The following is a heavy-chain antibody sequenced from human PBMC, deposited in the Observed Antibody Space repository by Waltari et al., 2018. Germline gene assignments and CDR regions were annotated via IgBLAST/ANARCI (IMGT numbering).Heavy chain of an antibody. D-gene: IGHD2-2*01. Sequence: EVQLVESGGGLVKPGGSLRLSCAASGFTFSRYSMHWVRQAPGKGLEWVSSISSSSSYIYYADSVKGRFTISRDNAKNSLYLQMNSLRAEDTAVYYCARGTGVVPAAMDYWGQGTLVTVSS. CDR2: ISSSSSYI. CDR3: ARGTGVVPAAMDY. V-gene: IGHV3-21*01. CDR1: GFTFSRYS. J-gene: IGHJ4*02.